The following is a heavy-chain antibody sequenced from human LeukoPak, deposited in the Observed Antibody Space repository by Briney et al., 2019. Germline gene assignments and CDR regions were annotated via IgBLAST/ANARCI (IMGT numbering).Heavy chain of an antibody. Sequence: SETLSLTCTVSGGSISSYYWSWIRQPAGKGLEWIGRIYASGSTNYNPSLKSRVTMSVDTSKNQFSLKLSSVTAADTAVYYCARGKGYGSGSYLFDYWGQGTLVTVSS. CDR3: ARGKGYGSGSYLFDY. D-gene: IGHD3-10*01. CDR2: IYASGST. CDR1: GGSISSYY. J-gene: IGHJ4*02. V-gene: IGHV4-4*07.